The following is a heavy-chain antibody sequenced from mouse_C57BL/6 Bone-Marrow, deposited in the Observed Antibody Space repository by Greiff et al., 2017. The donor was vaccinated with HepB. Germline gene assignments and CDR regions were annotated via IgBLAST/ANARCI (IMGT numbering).Heavy chain of an antibody. D-gene: IGHD3-2*02. CDR3: AQDSSGQFAY. V-gene: IGHV2-9-1*01. Sequence: VKLMESGPGLVAPSQSLSITCTVSGFSLTSYAISWVRQPPGKGLEWLGVIWTGGGTNYSSALKSRLSISKDNSKSQVFLKMNSLQTDDTARYYCAQDSSGQFAYWGQGTLVTVSA. J-gene: IGHJ3*01. CDR2: IWTGGGT. CDR1: GFSLTSYA.